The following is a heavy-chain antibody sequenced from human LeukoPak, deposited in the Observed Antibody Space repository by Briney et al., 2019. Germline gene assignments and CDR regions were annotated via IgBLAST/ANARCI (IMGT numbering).Heavy chain of an antibody. V-gene: IGHV1-69*01. J-gene: IGHJ5*02. CDR1: GGAFSSYA. CDR2: IIPIFGTA. D-gene: IGHD4-17*01. CDR3: ARNNRPTVTTPSWFDP. Sequence: SVTVSCKASGGAFSSYAISWVRQAPGQGLEWMGGIIPIFGTANYAQKFQGRVTITADESTSTAYVELSSLRSEDTAVYYCARNNRPTVTTPSWFDPWGQGTLVTVSS.